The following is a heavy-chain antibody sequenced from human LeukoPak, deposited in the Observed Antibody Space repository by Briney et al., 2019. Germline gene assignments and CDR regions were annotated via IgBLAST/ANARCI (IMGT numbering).Heavy chain of an antibody. D-gene: IGHD3-10*01. CDR3: ARLMWVTMVRGVIPGAFDI. J-gene: IGHJ3*02. CDR1: GYSFTSYW. CDR2: IYPGDSDT. Sequence: GESLKISCKGSGYSFTSYWNGWVRQMPGKGLEWMGIIYPGDSDTRYSPSFQGQVTISADKSISTAYLQWSSLKASDTAMYYCARLMWVTMVRGVIPGAFDIWGQGTMATVSS. V-gene: IGHV5-51*01.